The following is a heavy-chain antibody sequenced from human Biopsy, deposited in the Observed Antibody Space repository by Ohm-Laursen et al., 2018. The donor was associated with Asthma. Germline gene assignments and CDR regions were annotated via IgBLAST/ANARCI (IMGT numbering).Heavy chain of an antibody. CDR3: AKESGSNYAFDI. J-gene: IGHJ3*02. CDR2: ISPGAGST. V-gene: IGHV3-23*01. Sequence: SLRLSCAASGFTFSSYGMNWVRQAPGKGLQWVSSISPGAGSTYYADSVRGRFTISRDNSKNTLYLQMNSLRAEDTAVYYCAKESGSNYAFDIWGQGTMVTVSS. D-gene: IGHD1-1*01. CDR1: GFTFSSYG.